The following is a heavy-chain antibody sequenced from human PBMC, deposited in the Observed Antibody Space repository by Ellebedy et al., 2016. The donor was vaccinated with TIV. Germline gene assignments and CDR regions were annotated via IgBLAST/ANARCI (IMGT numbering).Heavy chain of an antibody. V-gene: IGHV4-34*01. Sequence: SETLSLXXAVYGGSFSGYYWSWIRQPPGKGLEWIGEINHSGSTNYNPSLKSRVTISVDTSKNQFSLKLSSVTAADTAVYYCAGHQVWYYYGMDVWGQGTTVTVSS. CDR1: GGSFSGYY. D-gene: IGHD3-16*01. CDR3: AGHQVWYYYGMDV. CDR2: INHSGST. J-gene: IGHJ6*02.